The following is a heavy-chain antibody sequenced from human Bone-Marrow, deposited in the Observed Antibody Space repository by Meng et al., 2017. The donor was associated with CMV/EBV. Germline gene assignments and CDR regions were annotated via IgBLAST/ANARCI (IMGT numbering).Heavy chain of an antibody. D-gene: IGHD3-10*01. CDR3: ASLRFGEPTLYYYYGMDV. Sequence: ESLKISCAASGFTFSSYWMHWVRQAPGKGLVWVSRINSDGSSTSYADYVKGRFTISRDNAKITLYLQMNSLRAEDTAVYYCASLRFGEPTLYYYYGMDVWGQGTTVTVSS. J-gene: IGHJ6*02. CDR1: GFTFSSYW. CDR2: INSDGSST. V-gene: IGHV3-74*01.